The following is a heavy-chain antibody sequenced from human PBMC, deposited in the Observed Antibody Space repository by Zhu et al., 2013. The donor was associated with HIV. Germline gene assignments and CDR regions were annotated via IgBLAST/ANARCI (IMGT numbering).Heavy chain of an antibody. J-gene: IGHJ3*02. CDR1: GYTFTGYY. CDR2: INPNSGGT. Sequence: QVQLVQSGAEVKKPGASVKVSCKASGYTFTGYYMHWVRQAPGQGLEWMGWINPNSGGTNYAQKFQGRVTMTRDTSISTAYMELSRLRSDDTAVYYCARSAASYCSSTSCPDAFDIWGQGTMVTVSS. V-gene: IGHV1-2*02. CDR3: ARSAASYCSSTSCPDAFDI. D-gene: IGHD2-2*01.